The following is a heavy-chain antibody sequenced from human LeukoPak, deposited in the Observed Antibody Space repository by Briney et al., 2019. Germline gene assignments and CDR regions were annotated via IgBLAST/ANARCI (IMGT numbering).Heavy chain of an antibody. D-gene: IGHD2-2*01. J-gene: IGHJ4*02. CDR3: ARARGTSSTSCTGNY. Sequence: ASVKVSSKASGYTFTGYYMDWVRQAPGQGLEWMGWINPNSGGTNYAQKFQGRVTMTRDTSISTAYMELSRLRSDDAAVYYCARARGTSSTSCTGNYWGQGTLVTVSS. V-gene: IGHV1-2*02. CDR1: GYTFTGYY. CDR2: INPNSGGT.